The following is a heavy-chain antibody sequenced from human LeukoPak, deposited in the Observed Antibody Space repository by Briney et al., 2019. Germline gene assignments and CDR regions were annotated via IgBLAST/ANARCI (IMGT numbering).Heavy chain of an antibody. V-gene: IGHV1-8*01. CDR1: GYTFTSYD. CDR3: ARARSTYYDFWSSYYNNYYGMDV. CDR2: MNPNSGNT. J-gene: IGHJ6*02. Sequence: ASVKVSCKASGYTFTSYDINWVRQATGQGLEWMGWMNPNSGNTGYAQKFQGRVTMTRNTSISTAYMELSSLRSEDTAVYYCARARSTYYDFWSSYYNNYYGMDVWGQGTTVTVSS. D-gene: IGHD3-3*01.